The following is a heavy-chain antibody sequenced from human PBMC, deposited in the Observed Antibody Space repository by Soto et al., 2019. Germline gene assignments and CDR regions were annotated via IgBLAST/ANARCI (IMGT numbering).Heavy chain of an antibody. CDR1: GYTFTSYG. Sequence: ASVKVSCKASGYTFTSYGISWVRQAPGQGLEWMGWISAYNGNTNYAQKLQGRVTMTTDTSTSTAYMELRSLRSDDTAVYYRARDTPGSEERRYYYYYYGMDVWGQGTTVTV. CDR2: ISAYNGNT. CDR3: ARDTPGSEERRYYYYYYGMDV. J-gene: IGHJ6*02. D-gene: IGHD3-10*01. V-gene: IGHV1-18*01.